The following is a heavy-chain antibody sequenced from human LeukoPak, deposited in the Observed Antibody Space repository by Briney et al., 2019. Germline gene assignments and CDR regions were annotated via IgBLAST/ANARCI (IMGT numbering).Heavy chain of an antibody. V-gene: IGHV4-4*09. CDR2: IYTSGST. J-gene: IGHJ3*02. CDR3: ARQKCTSTSCLTKNAFDI. D-gene: IGHD2-2*01. CDR1: GSISSYY. Sequence: SETLSLTCTVSGSISSYYWSWIRQPPGKGLEWIGYIYTSGSTNYDPSLKSRVTISVDTSKNQFSLDLSSVTAADTAVYYCARQKCTSTSCLTKNAFDIWGQGTMVTVSS.